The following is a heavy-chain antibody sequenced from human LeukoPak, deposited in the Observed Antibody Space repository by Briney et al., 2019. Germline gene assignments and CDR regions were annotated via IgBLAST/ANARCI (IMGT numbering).Heavy chain of an antibody. D-gene: IGHD4-17*01. Sequence: PGGSLRLSCAASGFTFDDYAMHWVRQAPGKGLEWVSGVSWNSGSIEYADSVKGRFTISRDNAKNSLYLQMNSLRAEDTALYYCAKSTTVTTYFHHWGQGTLVTVSS. J-gene: IGHJ1*01. CDR2: VSWNSGSI. CDR1: GFTFDDYA. V-gene: IGHV3-9*01. CDR3: AKSTTVTTYFHH.